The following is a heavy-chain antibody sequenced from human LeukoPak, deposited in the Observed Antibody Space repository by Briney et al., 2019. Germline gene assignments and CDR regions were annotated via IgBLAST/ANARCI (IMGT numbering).Heavy chain of an antibody. CDR3: ARVRDSSGWYGGDY. CDR1: GGTISGYY. Sequence: SETLSLTCTVSGGTISGYYWNWIRQPPGKGLEWIGYIHDSGSTKYNPSLKSRVTISVDTSKNQFSLKLSSVTAADTAVYYCARVRDSSGWYGGDYWGQGTLVTVSS. D-gene: IGHD6-19*01. J-gene: IGHJ4*02. V-gene: IGHV4-59*01. CDR2: IHDSGST.